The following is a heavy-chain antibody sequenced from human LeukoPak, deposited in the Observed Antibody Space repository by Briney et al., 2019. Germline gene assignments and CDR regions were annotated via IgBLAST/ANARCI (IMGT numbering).Heavy chain of an antibody. V-gene: IGHV4-59*01. Sequence: SETLSLTCTVSGGSISSYYWSWIRQPPGKGLEGIGYIYYSGSTNYNPSLKSRVTISVDTSKNQFSLKLSSVTAADTAVYYCARDRFLSREDYYYGMDVWGQGTTVTVSS. CDR2: IYYSGST. CDR3: ARDRFLSREDYYYGMDV. J-gene: IGHJ6*02. D-gene: IGHD3-3*01. CDR1: GGSISSYY.